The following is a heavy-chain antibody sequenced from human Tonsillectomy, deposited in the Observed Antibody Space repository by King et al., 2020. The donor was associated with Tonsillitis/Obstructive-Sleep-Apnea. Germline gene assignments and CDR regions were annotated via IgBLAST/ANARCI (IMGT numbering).Heavy chain of an antibody. CDR1: GGSFSGYY. V-gene: IGHV4-34*01. D-gene: IGHD3-10*01. Sequence: VQLQQWGAGLLKPSETLSLTCAVYGGSFSGYYWSWIRQPPGKGLEWIGEINHSGSTNYNPSLKSRVTISVDTSKNQFSLKLSSVTAADTAVYYCAAKRRYYGSGSYYNSGNTRPNWFDPWGQGTLVTVSS. J-gene: IGHJ5*02. CDR3: AAKRRYYGSGSYYNSGNTRPNWFDP. CDR2: INHSGST.